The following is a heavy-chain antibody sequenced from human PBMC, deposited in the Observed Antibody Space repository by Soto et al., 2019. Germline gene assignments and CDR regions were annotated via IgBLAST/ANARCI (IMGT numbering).Heavy chain of an antibody. CDR2: ISTFNGKT. D-gene: IGHD3-9*01. J-gene: IGHJ3*01. Sequence: QIQLVQSGGDVKTPGASVKVSCTTSRYTFTSHGIAWVRQAPGQGLEWMSWISTFNGKTDYAQKFQGRVTMSADTITSTVHMELRSLGSDDTAVYYCARLLTEGATFREDAFDLWGPGTKVTVSS. CDR3: ARLLTEGATFREDAFDL. V-gene: IGHV1-18*01. CDR1: RYTFTSHG.